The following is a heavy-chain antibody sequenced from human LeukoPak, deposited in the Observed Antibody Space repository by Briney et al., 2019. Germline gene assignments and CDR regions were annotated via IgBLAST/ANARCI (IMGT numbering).Heavy chain of an antibody. CDR2: INPSGGST. CDR1: GYTFTSYY. CDR3: ARGKWELPLPRTFDI. Sequence: ASVKVSCKASGYTFTSYYMHWVRQAPGQGLEWMGIINPSGGSTSYAQKFQGRVTMTRDMSTSTDYMELSSLRSEDTAVYYCARGKWELPLPRTFDIWGQGTMVTVSS. D-gene: IGHD1-26*01. J-gene: IGHJ3*02. V-gene: IGHV1-46*01.